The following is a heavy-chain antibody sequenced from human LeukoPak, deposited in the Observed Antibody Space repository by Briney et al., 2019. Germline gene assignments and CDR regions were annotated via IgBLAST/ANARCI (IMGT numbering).Heavy chain of an antibody. CDR2: ISSNGGIT. CDR1: GFTFSSYP. Sequence: GGSLRLSCSASGFTFSSYPMHWVRQAPGKGLQYVSAISSNGGITYYAGSVKDRFTISRDNSKNTLYLQMSSLRAEDMAVYYCVKVSVPGTSVDYWGQGTLVTVSS. D-gene: IGHD6-19*01. J-gene: IGHJ4*02. CDR3: VKVSVPGTSVDY. V-gene: IGHV3-64D*06.